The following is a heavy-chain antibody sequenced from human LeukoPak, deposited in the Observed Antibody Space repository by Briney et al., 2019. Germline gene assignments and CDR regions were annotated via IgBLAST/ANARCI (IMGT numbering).Heavy chain of an antibody. Sequence: GGSLRLSCAVSGFTFSDYYMNWIRQAPGKGLEWVSYISSSSLTIYYADSVKGRFTISRDNAKDSLYLQMNSLRAEDTAVYYCARGRGAGGERYWFHPWGQGTLVTVSS. V-gene: IGHV3-11*01. J-gene: IGHJ5*02. CDR1: GFTFSDYY. CDR3: ARGRGAGGERYWFHP. CDR2: ISSSSLTI. D-gene: IGHD1-1*01.